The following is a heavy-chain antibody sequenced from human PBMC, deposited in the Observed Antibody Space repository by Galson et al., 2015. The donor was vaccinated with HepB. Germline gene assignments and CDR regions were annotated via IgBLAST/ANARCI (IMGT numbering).Heavy chain of an antibody. V-gene: IGHV3-30*04. CDR2: ISYDGSNK. Sequence: SLRLSCAASGFTFSSYAMHWVRQAPGKGLEWVAVISYDGSNKYYADSVKGRFTISRDNSKNTLYLQMNSLRAEDTAVYYCARGAFEAFEEYYFDYWGQGTLVTVSS. J-gene: IGHJ4*02. CDR3: ARGAFEAFEEYYFDY. CDR1: GFTFSSYA. D-gene: IGHD3-16*01.